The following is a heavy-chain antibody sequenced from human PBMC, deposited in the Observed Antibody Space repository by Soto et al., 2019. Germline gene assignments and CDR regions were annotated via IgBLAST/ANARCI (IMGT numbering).Heavy chain of an antibody. Sequence: EVQLVESGGGLVKPGGSLRLSCAASGFTFSDYGMSWVRQAPGKGLEWVSSISSGSSYIYYADSVKDRFTISRDNAKNSLYLQMNSLRAEDTAVYYCARVRLGTRSNGMDVWGQGTTVTVSS. J-gene: IGHJ6*02. CDR1: GFTFSDYG. CDR3: ARVRLGTRSNGMDV. V-gene: IGHV3-21*01. CDR2: ISSGSSYI. D-gene: IGHD7-27*01.